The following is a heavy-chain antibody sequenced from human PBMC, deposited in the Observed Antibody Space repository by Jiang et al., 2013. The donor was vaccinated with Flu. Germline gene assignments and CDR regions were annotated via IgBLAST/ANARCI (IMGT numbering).Heavy chain of an antibody. V-gene: IGHV4-34*01. Sequence: LLKPSETLSLTCAVYGGSFSRYYWSWIRQPPGKGLEWIGEITHSGSTNYNPSLKSRVTISGDTSKNQFSLTLTSVTAADTAVYYCARRTRPQGFYYYYGLDVWGQGTTVTVSS. CDR2: ITHSGST. D-gene: IGHD1-1*01. J-gene: IGHJ6*02. CDR3: ARRTRPQGFYYYYGLDV. CDR1: GGSFSRYY.